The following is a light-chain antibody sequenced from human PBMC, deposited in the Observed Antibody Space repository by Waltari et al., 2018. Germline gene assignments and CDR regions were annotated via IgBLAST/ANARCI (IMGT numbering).Light chain of an antibody. CDR2: DTS. Sequence: EIVLTQSPATLSLFAGERATLSCRASESVSRYLGWYQQKPGQAPRLLIYDTSIRATGVPARFIGSWYGTDFTLTISSLEPEDFALYFCQQRSLWPLTFGGGTKVEI. V-gene: IGKV3-11*01. CDR1: ESVSRY. J-gene: IGKJ4*01. CDR3: QQRSLWPLT.